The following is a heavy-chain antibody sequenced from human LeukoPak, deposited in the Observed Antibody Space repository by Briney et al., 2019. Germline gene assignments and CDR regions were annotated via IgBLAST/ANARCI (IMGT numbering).Heavy chain of an antibody. CDR3: ARDGAVATIIRDNWFDP. CDR1: GFTFSSYN. D-gene: IGHD5-12*01. CDR2: ITSSSSDS. J-gene: IGHJ5*02. V-gene: IGHV3-21*01. Sequence: GGSLRLSCAASGFTFSSYNMNWGRQAPGRGPEWVSSITSSSSDSYYTDSVKGRFTISRDNAKNSLYLQMNSLRPEDTAVYFCARDGAVATIIRDNWFDPWGQGTRVTVSA.